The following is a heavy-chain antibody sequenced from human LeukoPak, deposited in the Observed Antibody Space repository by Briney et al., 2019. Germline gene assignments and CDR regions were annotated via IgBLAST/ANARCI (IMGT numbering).Heavy chain of an antibody. CDR2: IIPIFGTA. D-gene: IGHD1-26*01. V-gene: IGHV1-69*05. Sequence: ATVKVSCKASGGTFSSYAINWVRQAPGQGLEWMGGIIPIFGTANYAQKFQGRVTITTDESTSTAYMELSSLRSEDTAVYYCARLFARGGEISGSYFYYWGQGTLVTVSS. CDR1: GGTFSSYA. J-gene: IGHJ4*02. CDR3: ARLFARGGEISGSYFYY.